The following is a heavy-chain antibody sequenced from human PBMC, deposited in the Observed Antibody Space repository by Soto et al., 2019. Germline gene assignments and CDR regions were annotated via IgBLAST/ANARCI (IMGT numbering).Heavy chain of an antibody. V-gene: IGHV3-21*05. Sequence: PGGSLRLSCAASGFTFSIYSMNWVRQAPGKGLEWVSYISSSSSYTNYADSVKGRFTISRDNAKNSLYLQMNSLRAEDTAVYYCASTSGSYSAFDIWGQGTMVTVSS. D-gene: IGHD1-26*01. CDR2: ISSSSSYT. CDR1: GFTFSIYS. CDR3: ASTSGSYSAFDI. J-gene: IGHJ3*02.